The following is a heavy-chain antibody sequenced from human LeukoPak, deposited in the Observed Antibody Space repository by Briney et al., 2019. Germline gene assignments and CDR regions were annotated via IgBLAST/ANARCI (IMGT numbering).Heavy chain of an antibody. CDR3: ASIGYCSSTSCAPIP. J-gene: IGHJ5*02. CDR2: INWNGGST. D-gene: IGHD2-2*01. V-gene: IGHV3-20*01. Sequence: PGGSLRLSCAASGFTFDDYSMSWVRQAPGKGLEWVSGINWNGGSTGYADSVKGRFTISRDNAKNSLYLQMNSLRAEDTALYHCASIGYCSSTSCAPIPWGQGTLVTVSS. CDR1: GFTFDDYS.